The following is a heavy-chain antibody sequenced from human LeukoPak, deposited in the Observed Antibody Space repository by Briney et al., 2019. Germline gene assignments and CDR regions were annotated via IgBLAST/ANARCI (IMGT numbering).Heavy chain of an antibody. CDR2: IYYSGST. CDR3: AREYPPADY. V-gene: IGHV4-39*02. CDR1: GGSISSSSYY. J-gene: IGHJ4*02. Sequence: SETLSLTCSVSGGSISSSSYYWGWIRQPPGKGLEWIGSIYYSGSTYYNPSLKSRVTISVDTSKNQFSLKLSSVTAADTAVYYCAREYPPADYWGQGTLVTVSS.